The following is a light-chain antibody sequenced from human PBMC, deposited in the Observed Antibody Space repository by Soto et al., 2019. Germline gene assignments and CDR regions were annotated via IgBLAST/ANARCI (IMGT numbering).Light chain of an antibody. CDR3: MQGTHWPPA. V-gene: IGKV2-30*01. J-gene: IGKJ1*01. CDR1: QSLVYSDGNTY. Sequence: DVVMTQSPLSLPVTLGQPASISCRSSQSLVYSDGNTYLNWFLQRPGQSPRRLIYKVSNRDSGVPDRFSGSGSCTDFTLKISRVEAEDVGVYYCMQGTHWPPAFGQGTKVEIK. CDR2: KVS.